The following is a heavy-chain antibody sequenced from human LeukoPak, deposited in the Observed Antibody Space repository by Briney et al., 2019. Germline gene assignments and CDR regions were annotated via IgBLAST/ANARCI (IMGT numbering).Heavy chain of an antibody. V-gene: IGHV4-34*01. CDR3: ARDYGDYDLSYMDV. CDR1: GGSFSGYY. CDR2: INHSGST. J-gene: IGHJ6*03. D-gene: IGHD4-17*01. Sequence: SETLSLTCAVYGGSFSGYYWSWIRQPPGKGLEWIGEINHSGSTNYNPSLESRVTISVDTSKNQFSLKLSSVTAADTAVYYCARDYGDYDLSYMDVWGKGTTVTVSS.